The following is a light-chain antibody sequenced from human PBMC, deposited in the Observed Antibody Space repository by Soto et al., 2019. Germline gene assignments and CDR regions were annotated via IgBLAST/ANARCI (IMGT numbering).Light chain of an antibody. J-gene: IGKJ1*01. CDR2: RAS. V-gene: IGKV1-5*01. CDR3: QQYNNWPPWA. CDR1: QNINTW. Sequence: DIQMTHSPSTLSASLGYSVPITCRASQNINTWVAWYQQKPGKAPNLLIYRASTLESGVPSRFSGSGSGTEFTLTISSLQSEDFAVYYCQQYNNWPPWAFGQGTKVDIK.